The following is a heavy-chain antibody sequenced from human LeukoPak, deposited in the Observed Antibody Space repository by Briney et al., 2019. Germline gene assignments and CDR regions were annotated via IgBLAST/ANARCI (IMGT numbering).Heavy chain of an antibody. CDR3: ARGIATGGYMDV. J-gene: IGHJ6*03. CDR1: GGSFSGYY. Sequence: SETLSLTCAVYGGSFSGYYWSWIRQPPGKGLEWIGEINHSGSTNYNPSLKSRVTISVDTSKNQFSLKLSSVTAADTAVYYCARGIATGGYMDVWGKGTTVTVSS. CDR2: INHSGST. D-gene: IGHD6-13*01. V-gene: IGHV4-34*01.